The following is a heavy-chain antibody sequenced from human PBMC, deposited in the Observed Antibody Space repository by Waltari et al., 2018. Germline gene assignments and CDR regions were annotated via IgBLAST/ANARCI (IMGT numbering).Heavy chain of an antibody. CDR2: ISYDGSNK. D-gene: IGHD2-15*01. V-gene: IGHV3-30-3*01. CDR3: ARDLSATPDY. Sequence: QVQLVESGGGVVQPGRSLSLSCAASGFTFSSYAMHWVRQAPGKGLEWVAVISYDGSNKYYADSVKGRFTISRDNSKNTLYLQMNSLRAEDTAVYYCARDLSATPDYWGQGTLVTVSS. CDR1: GFTFSSYA. J-gene: IGHJ4*02.